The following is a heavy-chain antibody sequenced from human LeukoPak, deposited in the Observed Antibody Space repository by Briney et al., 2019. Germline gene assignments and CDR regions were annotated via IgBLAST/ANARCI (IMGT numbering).Heavy chain of an antibody. CDR3: ARHQWVPAFDI. J-gene: IGHJ3*02. V-gene: IGHV4-59*08. D-gene: IGHD1-26*01. CDR1: GDSMSGFY. Sequence: SETLSLTCTVSGDSMSGFYWNWIRQPPGKGLEWIGYMHYTGSTNYNPSLKSRVTISIDTSKNQFSLKLSSVTASDTAVYYCARHQWVPAFDIWGQGTMVTVSS. CDR2: MHYTGST.